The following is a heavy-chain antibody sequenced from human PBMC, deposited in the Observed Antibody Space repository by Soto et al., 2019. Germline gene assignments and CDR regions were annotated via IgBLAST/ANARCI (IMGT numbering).Heavy chain of an antibody. Sequence: SETLSLTCTVSGGSISSSSYYWGWIRQPPGKGREWIGSIYYSGSTYYNPSLKSRVTISVDTSKNQFSLKLSSVTAADTAVYYCFILTGYTAFDIWGQGTMVTVSS. J-gene: IGHJ3*02. CDR1: GGSISSSSYY. V-gene: IGHV4-39*01. CDR2: IYYSGST. CDR3: FILTGYTAFDI. D-gene: IGHD3-9*01.